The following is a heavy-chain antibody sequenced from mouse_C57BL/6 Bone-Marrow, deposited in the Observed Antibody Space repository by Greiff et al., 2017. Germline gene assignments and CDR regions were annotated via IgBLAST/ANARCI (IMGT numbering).Heavy chain of an antibody. CDR2: IWRGGST. CDR3: AKGRSSWSYWYFDV. J-gene: IGHJ1*03. V-gene: IGHV2-5*01. CDR1: GFSLTSYG. D-gene: IGHD1-1*01. Sequence: QVQLKESGPGLVQPSQSLSITCTVSGFSLTSYGVHWVRQSPGKGLEWLGVIWRGGSTDYNAAFMSRLSITKDNSKSQVFFKMNSLQADDTAIYYCAKGRSSWSYWYFDVWGTGTTVTVSS.